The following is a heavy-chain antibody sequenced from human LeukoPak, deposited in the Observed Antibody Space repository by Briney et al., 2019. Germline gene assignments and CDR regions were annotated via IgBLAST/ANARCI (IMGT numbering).Heavy chain of an antibody. CDR3: ARVASRVYDVLTGYSHYYGMDV. Sequence: GGSLRLSCAASGFTFSSYSMNWVRQAPGKGLEWVSYIGAAGSTIYYADSVKGRFTISRDNAKNSLFLQMNSLRAEDTAVYYCARVASRVYDVLTGYSHYYGMDVWGQGTTVTVSS. D-gene: IGHD3-9*01. J-gene: IGHJ6*02. CDR2: IGAAGSTI. CDR1: GFTFSSYS. V-gene: IGHV3-48*01.